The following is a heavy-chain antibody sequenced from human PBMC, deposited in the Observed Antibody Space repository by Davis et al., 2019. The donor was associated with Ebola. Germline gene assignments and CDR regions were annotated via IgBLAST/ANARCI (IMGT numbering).Heavy chain of an antibody. CDR1: GFTFSGSA. CDR3: TYSVVVTAMSDY. V-gene: IGHV3-73*01. J-gene: IGHJ4*02. Sequence: ESLKISCAASGFTFSGSAMHWVRQASGKGLEWVGRIRSKANSYATAYAASVKGRFTISRDDSKNTAYLQMNSLKTEDTAVYYCTYSVVVTAMSDYWGQGTLVTVSS. D-gene: IGHD2-21*02. CDR2: IRSKANSYAT.